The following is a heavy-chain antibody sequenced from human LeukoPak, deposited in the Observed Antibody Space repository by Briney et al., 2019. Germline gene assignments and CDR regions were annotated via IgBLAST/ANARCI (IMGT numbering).Heavy chain of an antibody. V-gene: IGHV3-23*01. D-gene: IGHD2-8*02. CDR3: AKGPERRGFCSGSACYSDC. Sequence: GGSLKLSCAASGLTFSGYVMSWARQAPGKGLEWVAAISANGGRTYYTESVKGHFTISRDNSKNTLYLQMNSLRADDTAVYYCAKGPERRGFCSGSACYSDCWGQGTLVTVSS. CDR2: ISANGGRT. CDR1: GLTFSGYV. J-gene: IGHJ4*02.